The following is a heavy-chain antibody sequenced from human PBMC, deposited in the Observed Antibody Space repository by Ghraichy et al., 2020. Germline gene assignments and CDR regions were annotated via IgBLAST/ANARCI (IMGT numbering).Heavy chain of an antibody. CDR3: AKVPPLRITMIVVAPDI. D-gene: IGHD3-22*01. J-gene: IGHJ3*02. CDR2: ISGSGGST. Sequence: GSLRLSCAASGFTFSSYAMSWVRQAPGKGLEWVSAISGSGGSTYYADSVKGRFTISRDNSKNTLYLQMNSLRAEDTAVYYCAKVPPLRITMIVVAPDIWGQGTMVTVSS. V-gene: IGHV3-23*01. CDR1: GFTFSSYA.